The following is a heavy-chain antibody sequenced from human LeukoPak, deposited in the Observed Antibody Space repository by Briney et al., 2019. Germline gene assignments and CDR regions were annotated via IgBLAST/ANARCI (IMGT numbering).Heavy chain of an antibody. J-gene: IGHJ3*02. Sequence: TGGSLRLSCAASGFTFSSYWMSWVRQAPGKGLQWVANIKQDGSDKYYVDSVKGRFTISRDNAKNSLNLQMSSLRAEDTAVYYCARDLHYAFDIWGQGTMVTASS. D-gene: IGHD3-10*01. CDR1: GFTFSSYW. V-gene: IGHV3-7*01. CDR3: ARDLHYAFDI. CDR2: IKQDGSDK.